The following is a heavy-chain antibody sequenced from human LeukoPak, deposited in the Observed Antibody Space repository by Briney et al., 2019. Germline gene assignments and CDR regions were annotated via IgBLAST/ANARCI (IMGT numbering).Heavy chain of an antibody. CDR2: ISYNGHYK. CDR3: AKDPGMAVYSYGYDAFDI. D-gene: IGHD5-18*01. V-gene: IGHV3-30*18. J-gene: IGHJ3*02. Sequence: GRSLRLSCAASGFTFSSYGMHWVRQAPGKGLEWVSVISYNGHYKYSADSVKGRFTISRDNSKNTLYLQMNSLRAEDTAIYYCAKDPGMAVYSYGYDAFDIWGQGTMVTVSS. CDR1: GFTFSSYG.